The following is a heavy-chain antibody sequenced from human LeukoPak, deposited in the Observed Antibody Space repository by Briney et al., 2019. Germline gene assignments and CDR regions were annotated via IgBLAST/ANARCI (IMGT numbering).Heavy chain of an antibody. CDR3: ARDQYKHPRPFLDAFDI. V-gene: IGHV4-59*12. CDR1: GGSISSYY. Sequence: SETLSLTCTVSGGSISSYYWSWIRQPPGKGLEWIGYIYYSGSTNYNPSLKSRVTISVDTSKNQFSLKLSSVTAADTAVYYCARDQYKHPRPFLDAFDIWGQGTMVTVSS. J-gene: IGHJ3*02. CDR2: IYYSGST. D-gene: IGHD1-1*01.